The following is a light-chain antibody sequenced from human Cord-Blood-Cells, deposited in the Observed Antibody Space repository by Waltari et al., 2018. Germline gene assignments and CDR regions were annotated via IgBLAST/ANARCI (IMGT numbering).Light chain of an antibody. Sequence: SYELTQPPSVSGSPGQTARITCSGDALPKQYAYWYQQKPGQTPVLVIYKDSERPYGIPGRFSGSSSGTTVTLTISGVQAEDEADYYCQSADSSGTYVVFGGGTKLTVL. CDR3: QSADSSGTYVV. V-gene: IGLV3-25*03. CDR2: KDS. J-gene: IGLJ2*01. CDR1: ALPKQY.